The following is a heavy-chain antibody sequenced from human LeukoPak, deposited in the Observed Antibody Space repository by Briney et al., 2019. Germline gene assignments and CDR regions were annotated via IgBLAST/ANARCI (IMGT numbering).Heavy chain of an antibody. Sequence: SETLSLTCTVSGGSVNSYYWSWIRQPAGKGLEWIGRIYTSGNTNYNPSLKSRVTISVDTSKDQFSLKLSSVTAADTAVYYCAREWAEYCSGGSCYRNWFDPWGQGTLVTVSS. J-gene: IGHJ5*02. CDR3: AREWAEYCSGGSCYRNWFDP. CDR1: GGSVNSYY. D-gene: IGHD2-15*01. CDR2: IYTSGNT. V-gene: IGHV4-4*07.